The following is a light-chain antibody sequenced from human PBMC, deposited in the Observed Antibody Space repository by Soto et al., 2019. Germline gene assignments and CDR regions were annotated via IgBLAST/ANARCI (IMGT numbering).Light chain of an antibody. V-gene: IGLV2-14*01. CDR3: SSHTSSNTRV. CDR2: EVT. Sequence: QSALTQPASVSGSPGQSITISCTGTSSDVGGYNYVSWYQQHPGKAPKLIIYEVTNRPSGISYRFSGSKSGNTASLTISGAQAEDEADYYCSSHTSSNTRVFGTGTKLTVL. CDR1: SSDVGGYNY. J-gene: IGLJ1*01.